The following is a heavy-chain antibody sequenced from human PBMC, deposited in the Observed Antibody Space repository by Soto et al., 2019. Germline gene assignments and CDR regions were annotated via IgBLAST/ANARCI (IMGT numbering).Heavy chain of an antibody. V-gene: IGHV4-39*01. D-gene: IGHD3-3*01. CDR1: GGSISSSSYY. CDR3: AGTYYDFWSGYYTTSYYYYYGMDV. CDR2: IYYSGST. J-gene: IGHJ6*02. Sequence: LSLTCTVSGGSISSSSYYWGWIRQPPGKGLEWIGSIYYSGSTYYNPSLKSRVTISVDTSKNQFSLKLSSVTAADTAVYYCAGTYYDFWSGYYTTSYYYYYGMDVWGQGTTVTVSS.